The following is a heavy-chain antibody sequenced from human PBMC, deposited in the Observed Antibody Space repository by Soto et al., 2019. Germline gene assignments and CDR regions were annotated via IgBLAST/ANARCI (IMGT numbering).Heavy chain of an antibody. V-gene: IGHV3-9*01. CDR3: AKDKLYSNYEYYFDN. CDR1: GFTFENYA. Sequence: GGSLRLSCAASGFTFENYAMHWVRQAPGKGLEWVSGISWNSGIIGYADSVKGRFTISRDNAKNSLYLQMNSLRAEDTAFYYCAKDKLYSNYEYYFDNWGRGTQVTVSS. D-gene: IGHD4-4*01. J-gene: IGHJ4*02. CDR2: ISWNSGII.